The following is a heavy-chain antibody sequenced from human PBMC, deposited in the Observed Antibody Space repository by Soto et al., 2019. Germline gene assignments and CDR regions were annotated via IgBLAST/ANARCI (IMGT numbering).Heavy chain of an antibody. J-gene: IGHJ6*03. Sequence: SETLSLTCTVSGGSISSYYWSWIRQPPGKGLEWIGYIYYSGSTNYNPSLKSRVTISVDTSKNQFSLKLSSVTAADTAVYYCARTDFYYYMDVWGKGTTVTVSS. CDR1: GGSISSYY. V-gene: IGHV4-59*08. CDR2: IYYSGST. CDR3: ARTDFYYYMDV.